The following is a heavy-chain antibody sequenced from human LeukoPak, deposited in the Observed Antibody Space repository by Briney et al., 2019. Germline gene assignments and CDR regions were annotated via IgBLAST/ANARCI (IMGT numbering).Heavy chain of an antibody. V-gene: IGHV1-46*01. CDR1: GYTFTSYY. J-gene: IGHJ5*02. CDR2: INPSGGST. D-gene: IGHD1-26*01. CDR3: ARVVGATITSGWFDP. Sequence: ASVKVSCKASGYTFTSYYMHWVRQAPGQGLEWMGIINPSGGSTSHAQKFQGRVTMTTDTSTSTAYMELRSLRSDDTAVYYCARVVGATITSGWFDPWGQGTLVTVSS.